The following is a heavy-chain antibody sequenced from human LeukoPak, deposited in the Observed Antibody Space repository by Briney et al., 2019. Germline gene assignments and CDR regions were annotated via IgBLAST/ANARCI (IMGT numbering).Heavy chain of an antibody. D-gene: IGHD3-9*01. CDR1: GYSFTSYW. CDR3: ARLHYYDILTGYLYYFDY. V-gene: IGHV5-51*01. Sequence: GESLKISCKGSGYSFTSYWIGWVRQMPGKGLEWMGIIYSGDSDTRYSPSFQGQVTISADKSISTAYLQWSSLKASDTAMYYCARLHYYDILTGYLYYFDYWGQGTLVTVSS. CDR2: IYSGDSDT. J-gene: IGHJ4*02.